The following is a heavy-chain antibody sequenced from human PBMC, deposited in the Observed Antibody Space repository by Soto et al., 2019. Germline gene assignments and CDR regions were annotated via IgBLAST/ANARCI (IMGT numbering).Heavy chain of an antibody. V-gene: IGHV4-31*03. CDR3: AGAQTIFGIITVSDY. CDR2: IYYSGST. J-gene: IGHJ4*02. Sequence: PSETLSLTCTVSGGTINSGGYYWSWIRQHPGKGLEWIGYIYYSGSTYYNPSLKSRATTSVDTTNNQFSLKLTSVAAADTAVYFCAGAQTIFGIITVSDYWGQGTLVTVSS. D-gene: IGHD3-3*01. CDR1: GGTINSGGYY.